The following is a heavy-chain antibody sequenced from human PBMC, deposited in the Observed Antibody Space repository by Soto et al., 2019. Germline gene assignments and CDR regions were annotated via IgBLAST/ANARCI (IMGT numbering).Heavy chain of an antibody. Sequence: GASVKVSCKASGYTFTGYYMHWVRQAPGQGLEWMGWINPNSGGTNYAQKFQGRVTLTRDTSISTAYMELRSLRSDDTAVYYCARGPEHNWFDPWGQGTVVTVSS. CDR1: GYTFTGYY. D-gene: IGHD2-21*01. V-gene: IGHV1-2*02. CDR2: INPNSGGT. CDR3: ARGPEHNWFDP. J-gene: IGHJ5*02.